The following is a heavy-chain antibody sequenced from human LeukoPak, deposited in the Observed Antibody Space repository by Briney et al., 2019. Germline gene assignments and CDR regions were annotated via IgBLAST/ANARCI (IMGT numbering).Heavy chain of an antibody. D-gene: IGHD3-10*01. CDR1: GYGFTSYY. V-gene: IGHV1-46*03. J-gene: IGHJ4*02. CDR2: INPCVGGT. CDR3: SSHGLGRYCPAEGSVDY. Sequence: SVTVSCKAFGYGFTSYYIHWVRQAPPQGLEGMGIINPCVGGTTYGRKLQSRVTMTRDTSTSTVYMELSSLRSEDTAVYYRSSHGLGRYCPAEGSVDYWGQGTLVTVSS.